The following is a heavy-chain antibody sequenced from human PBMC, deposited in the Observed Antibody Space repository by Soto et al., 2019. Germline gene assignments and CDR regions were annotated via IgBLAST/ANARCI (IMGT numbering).Heavy chain of an antibody. V-gene: IGHV1-69*12. CDR2: IVPGFGTT. CDR1: GGTFSSDA. J-gene: IGHJ4*02. D-gene: IGHD3-9*01. Sequence: QVQLVQSGPEVKNPGSSVKVSCKTSGGTFSSDAISWVRQAPGQGLEWVGGIVPGFGTTTFAHKFQGRVTIIADASTNTAYMELSSLRSEYTAIYFCARGRFPSQDWFGLLDYWGQGTLVTVSS. CDR3: ARGRFPSQDWFGLLDY.